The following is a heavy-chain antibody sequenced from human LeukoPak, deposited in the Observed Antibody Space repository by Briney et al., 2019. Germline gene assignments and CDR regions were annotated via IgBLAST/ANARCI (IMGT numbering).Heavy chain of an antibody. CDR1: GYTFTGYY. Sequence: ASVKVSCKASGYTFTGYYMHWVRQAPGQGLEWMGWINPNSGGTNYAQKFQGWVTMTRDTSISTAYMELSRLRSDDTAVYYRARDARLTMVDAFDIWGQGTMVTVSS. CDR3: ARDARLTMVDAFDI. V-gene: IGHV1-2*04. D-gene: IGHD3-10*01. J-gene: IGHJ3*02. CDR2: INPNSGGT.